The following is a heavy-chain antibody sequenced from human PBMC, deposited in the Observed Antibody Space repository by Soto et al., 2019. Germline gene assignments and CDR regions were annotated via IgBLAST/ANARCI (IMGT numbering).Heavy chain of an antibody. CDR3: ARGSSGYISSWYYFDY. CDR1: GFTFTDYA. J-gene: IGHJ4*02. D-gene: IGHD6-13*01. V-gene: IGHV3-23*01. CDR2: ISCIGGST. Sequence: EVQLLESGGGLVHPGGSLRLSCAASGFTFTDYALSWVRQAPGKGLEWVATISCIGGSTYLADSVKSRLSISRDNSKNTVYLIMNSLRAEDTAVYFCARGSSGYISSWYYFDYWGRGTLVTVSS.